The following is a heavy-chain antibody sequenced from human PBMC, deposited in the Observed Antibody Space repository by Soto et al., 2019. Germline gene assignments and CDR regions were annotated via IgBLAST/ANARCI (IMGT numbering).Heavy chain of an antibody. Sequence: ASVKVSCKASGYTLSNYAMHWVHQAPGQRLEWMGWINAGNGDIKYSQKFKGRVTMTTDTSTSTAYMELRSLRSDDTAVYYCARDLHGDPYYWGQGTLVTVSS. CDR1: GYTLSNYA. J-gene: IGHJ4*02. CDR3: ARDLHGDPYY. V-gene: IGHV1-3*01. D-gene: IGHD4-17*01. CDR2: INAGNGDI.